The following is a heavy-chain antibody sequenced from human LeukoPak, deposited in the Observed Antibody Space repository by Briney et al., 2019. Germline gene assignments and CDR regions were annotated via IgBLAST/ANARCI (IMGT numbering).Heavy chain of an antibody. CDR3: AKSPSGFTYGRNWLDP. Sequence: GESLKISCKGSGYSFSSYWIAWVRQMPGKGLEWMGIIYPGDSDTRYSPSFEGQVTISADKSISTACLQWRSLKASDTAMYYCAKSPSGFTYGRNWLDPWGQGTLVTVSS. J-gene: IGHJ5*02. CDR2: IYPGDSDT. CDR1: GYSFSSYW. D-gene: IGHD3-22*01. V-gene: IGHV5-51*01.